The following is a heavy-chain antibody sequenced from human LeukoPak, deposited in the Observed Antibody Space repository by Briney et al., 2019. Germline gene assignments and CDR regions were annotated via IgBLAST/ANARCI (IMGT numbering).Heavy chain of an antibody. V-gene: IGHV4-61*01. Sequence: SETLSLTCTVSGDSVRSDSHYWSWIRQPPGKGLELIGYIYYSGSTNYNPSLKSRVTISIDTSKNQFSLKLSPVTAADTAVYYCTRDLPRGFGELWSQGTLVTVSS. CDR2: IYYSGST. CDR1: GDSVRSDSHY. CDR3: TRDLPRGFGEL. J-gene: IGHJ4*02. D-gene: IGHD3-10*01.